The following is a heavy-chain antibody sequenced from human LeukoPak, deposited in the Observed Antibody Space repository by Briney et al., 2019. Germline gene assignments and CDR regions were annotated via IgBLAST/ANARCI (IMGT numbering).Heavy chain of an antibody. Sequence: SGGSLRLSCAASGFTFSTYSMNWVRQAPGKGLEWVSYISSNGTTRYYADSVKGRFTISRDNAKNSLYLQMNSLRAEDTAVYYCAWDAIMDVWGKGTTVTVSS. CDR2: ISSNGTTR. V-gene: IGHV3-48*01. CDR3: AWDAIMDV. D-gene: IGHD2-2*01. J-gene: IGHJ6*03. CDR1: GFTFSTYS.